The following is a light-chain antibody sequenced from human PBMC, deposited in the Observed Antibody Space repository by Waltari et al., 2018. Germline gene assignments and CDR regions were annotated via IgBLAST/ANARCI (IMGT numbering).Light chain of an antibody. CDR3: QVWDTDSDHL. CDR1: NIRFKA. Sequence: YVLTQPPSVSVAPGQTARLPCGGDNIRFKAVHWYQQKTGQAPMLLLYDDSVRPPGIPERFSGAKSGDTATLTITRAEAGDEADYYCQVWDTDSDHLFGGGTKLTVL. J-gene: IGLJ3*02. V-gene: IGLV3-21*02. CDR2: DDS.